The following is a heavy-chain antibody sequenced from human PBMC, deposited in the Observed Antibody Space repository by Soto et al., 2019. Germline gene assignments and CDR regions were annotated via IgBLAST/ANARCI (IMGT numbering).Heavy chain of an antibody. CDR3: AKVGSRLAARSWFDP. V-gene: IGHV3-23*01. CDR2: ISGSGGST. CDR1: GFTFSSYA. Sequence: PGGSLRLSCAASGFTFSSYAMSWVRQSPGKGLEWVSAISGSGGSTYYADSVKGRFTISRDNSKNTLYLQMNSLRAEDTAVYYCAKVGSRLAARSWFDPWGQGTLVTVSS. D-gene: IGHD6-6*01. J-gene: IGHJ5*02.